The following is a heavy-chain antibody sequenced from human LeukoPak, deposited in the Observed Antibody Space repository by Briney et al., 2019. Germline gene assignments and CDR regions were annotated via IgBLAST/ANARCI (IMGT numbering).Heavy chain of an antibody. V-gene: IGHV3-64D*09. D-gene: IGHD2-2*01. Sequence: PGGSLRLSCSASGFTFSDYAIHWVRQAPGKGLEYVSAISSNGGRTYYADSVKGRFTISRDNSKNTLYLQMSSLRAEDTAVYYCVKAGCSSTRCYGNYWGQGTLVTASS. CDR1: GFTFSDYA. CDR3: VKAGCSSTRCYGNY. J-gene: IGHJ4*02. CDR2: ISSNGGRT.